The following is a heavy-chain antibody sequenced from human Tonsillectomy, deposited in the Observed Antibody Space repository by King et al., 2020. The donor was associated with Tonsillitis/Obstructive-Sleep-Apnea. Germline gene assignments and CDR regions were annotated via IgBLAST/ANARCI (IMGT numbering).Heavy chain of an antibody. D-gene: IGHD3-3*01. CDR3: ARVAIFGVAISPHWYYYYMDV. CDR1: GGSISSYY. J-gene: IGHJ6*03. Sequence: VQLQESGPGLVKPSETLSLTCTVSGGSISSYYWSWIRQPPGKGLEWIGYIYYSGSTNYNPSLKSRVTISVDTSKNQFSLKLGSVTAADTAVYYCARVAIFGVAISPHWYYYYMDVWGKGTTVTVSS. CDR2: IYYSGST. V-gene: IGHV4-59*01.